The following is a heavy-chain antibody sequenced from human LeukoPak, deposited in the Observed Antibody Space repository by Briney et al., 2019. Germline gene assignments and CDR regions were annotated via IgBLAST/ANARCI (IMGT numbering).Heavy chain of an antibody. J-gene: IGHJ4*02. CDR1: GFTFTNYY. CDR2: INPNSGDT. D-gene: IGHD1-14*01. Sequence: GASVKLSCKASGFTFTNYYIHWVRQAPGQGLEWMAWINPNSGDTDYAQKFQGRVTTTRDTSTSTAYMELSSLRSDDTAFYYCARDWYFDYWGQGTLVTVSS. V-gene: IGHV1-2*02. CDR3: ARDWYFDY.